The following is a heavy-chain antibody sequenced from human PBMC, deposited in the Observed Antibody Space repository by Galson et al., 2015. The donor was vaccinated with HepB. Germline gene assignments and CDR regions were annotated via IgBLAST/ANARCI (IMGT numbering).Heavy chain of an antibody. V-gene: IGHV5-10-1*01. D-gene: IGHD6-13*01. Sequence: QSGAEGKKPGESLRISCKGSGYSFTSYWISWVRQMPGKGLEWMGRIDPSDSYTNYSPSFQGHVTISADKSISTAYLQWSSLKASDTAMYYCARHRGTGYSSSWPVFDPWGQGTLVTVSS. J-gene: IGHJ5*02. CDR1: GYSFTSYW. CDR2: IDPSDSYT. CDR3: ARHRGTGYSSSWPVFDP.